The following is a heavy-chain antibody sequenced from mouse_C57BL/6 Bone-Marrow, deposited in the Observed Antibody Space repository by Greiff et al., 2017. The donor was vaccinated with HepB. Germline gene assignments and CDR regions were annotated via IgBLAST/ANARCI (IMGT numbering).Heavy chain of an antibody. CDR1: GYTFTSYW. D-gene: IGHD2-1*01. CDR3: ARAEYYGRFAY. V-gene: IGHV1-52*01. CDR2: IDPSDSET. Sequence: QVQLQQPGAELVRPGSSVKLSCKASGYTFTSYWMHWVKQRPIQVLEWIGNIDPSDSETHYNQKFKDKATLTVDKSSSPAYMQLSSLTSEDSAVYYCARAEYYGRFAYWGQGTRVTVSA. J-gene: IGHJ3*01.